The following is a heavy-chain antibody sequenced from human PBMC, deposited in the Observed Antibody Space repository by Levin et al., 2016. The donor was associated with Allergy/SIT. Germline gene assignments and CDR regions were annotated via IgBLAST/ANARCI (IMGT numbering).Heavy chain of an antibody. CDR1: SGSMISTTW. CDR3: ARHGGFFFDY. V-gene: IGHV4-4*02. Sequence: GSLRLSCAVSSGSMISTTWWSWVRQPPGKGLEWIGQIDDSGGTNYSPSLRSRVTMSADKSRNHFSLRLSYVTAADTAVYYCARHGGFFFDYWGQGALVTVSA. CDR2: IDDSGGT. D-gene: IGHD2/OR15-2a*01. J-gene: IGHJ4*02.